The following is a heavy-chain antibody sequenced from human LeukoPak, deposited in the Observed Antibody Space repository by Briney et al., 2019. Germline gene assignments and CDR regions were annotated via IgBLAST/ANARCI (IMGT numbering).Heavy chain of an antibody. CDR2: IKQDGSEE. J-gene: IGHJ1*01. D-gene: IGHD4-17*01. CDR1: GFTFSTYW. V-gene: IGHV3-7*03. Sequence: GGSLRLSCAASGFTFSTYWMSWVRQAPGKGLEWVANIKQDGSEEYSVDSVKGRFTISRDNAKNSLYLQMNSLRAEDTAVYYCARGSDYGDYAEYFQHWGQGTLVTVSS. CDR3: ARGSDYGDYAEYFQH.